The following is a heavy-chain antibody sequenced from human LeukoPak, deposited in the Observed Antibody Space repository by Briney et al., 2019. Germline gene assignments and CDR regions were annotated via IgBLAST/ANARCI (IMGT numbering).Heavy chain of an antibody. CDR2: ISGSGGST. CDR3: AKHSRSGVYYYFDY. CDR1: GFTFSNYA. J-gene: IGHJ4*02. V-gene: IGHV3-23*01. Sequence: GGSLRLSCAASGFTFSNYAMSWVRQAPGKVLEFVSVISGSGGSTYNADSVKGRFTISRDNSKNTLYLQMNSLRAEDTAVYYCAKHSRSGVYYYFDYWGQGTLVTVSS. D-gene: IGHD6-13*01.